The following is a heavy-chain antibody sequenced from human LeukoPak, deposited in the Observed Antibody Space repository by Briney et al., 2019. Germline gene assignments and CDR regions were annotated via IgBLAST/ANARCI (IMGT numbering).Heavy chain of an antibody. D-gene: IGHD3-9*01. V-gene: IGHV3-30*04. Sequence: PGGSLRLSCAASGFTFSSYAMHWVRQAPGKGLEWVAVISYDGSNKYYADSVKGRFTISRDNSKNTLYLQMNSLRAGDTAVYYCARDLGLTGCFRWYYYYYGMDVWGQGTTVTVSS. CDR1: GFTFSSYA. CDR2: ISYDGSNK. CDR3: ARDLGLTGCFRWYYYYYGMDV. J-gene: IGHJ6*02.